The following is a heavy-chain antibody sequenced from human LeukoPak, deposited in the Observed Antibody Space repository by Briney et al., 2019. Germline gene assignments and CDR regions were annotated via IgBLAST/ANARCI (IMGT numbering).Heavy chain of an antibody. CDR3: TRVGYIDEGIDY. V-gene: IGHV3-7*04. J-gene: IGHJ4*02. D-gene: IGHD5-24*01. CDR2: IKQDGSKK. Sequence: GGSLRLSCVASGFPFSSYWMTWVRQAPGKGLEWVANIKQDGSKKSYVDSVKSRFTISRDNAKNPLYLQMNSLRAEDTAIYYCTRVGYIDEGIDYWGQGTLVTVSS. CDR1: GFPFSSYW.